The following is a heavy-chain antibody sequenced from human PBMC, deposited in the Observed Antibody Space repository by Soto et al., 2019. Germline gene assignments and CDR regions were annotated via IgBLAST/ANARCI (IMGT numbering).Heavy chain of an antibody. Sequence: KPPEPLSLTCSVSGRTMISYYCSLIRQPAGKGLEWIGRIYTGGNTNCSPTLKSRVTMSVDTSKSQFSLSLTSVTAADTAVYYCAREGDDRHFFFDSWGQGTLVTVSS. CDR3: AREGDDRHFFFDS. CDR2: IYTGGNT. V-gene: IGHV4-4*07. J-gene: IGHJ4*02. CDR1: GRTMISYY. D-gene: IGHD3-3*02.